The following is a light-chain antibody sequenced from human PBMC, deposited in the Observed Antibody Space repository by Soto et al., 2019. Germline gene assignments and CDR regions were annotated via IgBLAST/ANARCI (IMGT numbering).Light chain of an antibody. CDR1: QSVSTY. CDR3: QQRRSWPPTIT. CDR2: DAS. Sequence: EIVLTQSPATLSLSPGERATLSCRASQSVSTYLVWYQQRPGRAPRLLIYDASYSATDIPPRFSGSGSGTDFTLTISSLEPEDFAVYYCQQRRSWPPTITFGQGTRLDIK. V-gene: IGKV3-11*01. J-gene: IGKJ5*01.